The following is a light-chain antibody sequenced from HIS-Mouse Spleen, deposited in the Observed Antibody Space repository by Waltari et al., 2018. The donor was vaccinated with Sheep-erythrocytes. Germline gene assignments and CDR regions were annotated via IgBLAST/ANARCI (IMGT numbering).Light chain of an antibody. CDR3: CSYAGSYNHV. V-gene: IGLV2-11*01. Sequence: QSALTQPRSVSGSPGQSVTISCTGTSSDVGGYNYVSWYQQHPGKAPKLRIYDVSKRASWFPDRFSGSKSGNTASLTISGLQAEDEADYYCCSYAGSYNHVFATGTKVTVL. CDR2: DVS. CDR1: SSDVGGYNY. J-gene: IGLJ1*01.